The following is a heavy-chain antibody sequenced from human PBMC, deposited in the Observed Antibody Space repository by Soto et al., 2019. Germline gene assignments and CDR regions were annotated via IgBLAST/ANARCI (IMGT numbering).Heavy chain of an antibody. CDR1: GFTFLDFG. D-gene: IGHD2-15*01. J-gene: IGHJ4*02. Sequence: QVQLVEFGGGVVQPGRSLRLSCAASGFTFLDFGMHCVRQGPGKGVEWLAIISNDGNNRYHADSVRGRFPISRDNSRNTMYLQMNSLSLDDTAVYHCAKDRGWTPFDEWGQGTLVSVSP. CDR2: ISNDGNNR. V-gene: IGHV3-30*18. CDR3: AKDRGWTPFDE.